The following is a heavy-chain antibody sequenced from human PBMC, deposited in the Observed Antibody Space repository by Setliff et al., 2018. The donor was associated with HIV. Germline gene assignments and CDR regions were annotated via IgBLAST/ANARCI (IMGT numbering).Heavy chain of an antibody. CDR1: GFSISSRYY. CDR3: ARDGVAARGGLDY. D-gene: IGHD6-19*01. J-gene: IGHJ4*02. CDR2: IYHTGSS. Sequence: PSETLSLTCDVSGFSISSRYYWGWIRQSPGKGLEWIGNIYHTGSSYYNPSPKSRVTISVDTSKNQFSLKLSSVTAADTAVYHCARDGVAARGGLDYWGQGTLVTVSS. V-gene: IGHV4-38-2*02.